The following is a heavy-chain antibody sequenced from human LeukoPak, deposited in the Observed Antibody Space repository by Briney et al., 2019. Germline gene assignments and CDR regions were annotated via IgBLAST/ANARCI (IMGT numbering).Heavy chain of an antibody. CDR2: IYYSGST. D-gene: IGHD2-2*01. J-gene: IGHJ4*02. Sequence: SETLPLTCTVSGGSISSGGYYWSWIRQHPGKGLEWIGYIYYSGSTYYNPSLKSRVTISVDTSKNQFSLKLSSVTAADTAVYYCARTRRGYCSSTSCTYYFGYWGQGTLVTVSS. CDR3: ARTRRGYCSSTSCTYYFGY. CDR1: GGSISSGGYY. V-gene: IGHV4-31*03.